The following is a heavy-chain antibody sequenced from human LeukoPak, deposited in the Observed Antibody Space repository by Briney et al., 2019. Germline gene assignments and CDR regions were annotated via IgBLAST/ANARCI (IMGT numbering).Heavy chain of an antibody. D-gene: IGHD6-13*01. CDR3: ARDLMGIAYRGALYY. J-gene: IGHJ4*02. CDR2: ISSSGITT. V-gene: IGHV3-48*04. Sequence: GGSLRLSCAASGFTFSSYGMNWVRQAPGKGLEWVSGISSSGITTYYADSVKGRFTISRDNAKNSLYLQMNSLRAEDTAVYYCARDLMGIAYRGALYYWGQGSLVTVYS. CDR1: GFTFSSYG.